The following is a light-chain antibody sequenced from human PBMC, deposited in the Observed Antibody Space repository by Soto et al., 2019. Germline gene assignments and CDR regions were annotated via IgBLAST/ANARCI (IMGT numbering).Light chain of an antibody. CDR1: GSNIGSNY. Sequence: QPVLTQPPSASGTPGQRVTISCSGSGSNIGSNYVYWYQQLPGTAPKLLIYSNNQRPSGVPDRFSGSKSGTSASLAISGLQSEDEADYYCAAWDDSLNGWVFGGGTKLTVL. CDR2: SNN. CDR3: AAWDDSLNGWV. V-gene: IGLV1-44*01. J-gene: IGLJ3*02.